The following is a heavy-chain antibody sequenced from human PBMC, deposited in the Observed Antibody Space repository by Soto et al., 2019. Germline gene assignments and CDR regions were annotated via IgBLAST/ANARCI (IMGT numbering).Heavy chain of an antibody. Sequence: PSETLSLTCTVSVGSTSGYYWSWIRQPPGKGLEWIGYIYYSGSTNYNPSLKSRVTISVDTSKNQLSLKLSSVTAADTAVYYCGRVQRRGSTAYYSFGMDVGGKGTTVTVS. J-gene: IGHJ6*04. D-gene: IGHD2-2*01. V-gene: IGHV4-59*01. CDR1: VGSTSGYY. CDR2: IYYSGST. CDR3: GRVQRRGSTAYYSFGMDV.